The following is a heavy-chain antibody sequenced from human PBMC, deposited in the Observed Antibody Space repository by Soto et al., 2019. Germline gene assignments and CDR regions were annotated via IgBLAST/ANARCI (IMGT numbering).Heavy chain of an antibody. D-gene: IGHD6-13*01. CDR2: IYYSGST. CDR3: ASLAAADY. CDR1: GGSISSSSYY. V-gene: IGHV4-39*01. J-gene: IGHJ4*02. Sequence: SETLSLTCTVSGGSISSSSYYWGWIRQPPGKGLEWIGSIYYSGSTYYNPSLKSRVTISVDTSKNQFSLKLSSVTAADTAVYYCASLAAADYWGQGTLVTVSS.